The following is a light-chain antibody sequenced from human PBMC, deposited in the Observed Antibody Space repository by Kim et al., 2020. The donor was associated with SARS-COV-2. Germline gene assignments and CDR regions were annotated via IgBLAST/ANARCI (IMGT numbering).Light chain of an antibody. CDR1: SLRSYY. CDR3: HSRDSSGTHLYV. Sequence: SSELTQDPAVSVALGQTVRITCQGDSLRSYYASWYQQKPGQAPVLVIYGKNNRPSGIPDRFSGSSSGNTASLPITVAQAEDEADYYCHSRDSSGTHLYVF. CDR2: GKN. J-gene: IGLJ1*01. V-gene: IGLV3-19*01.